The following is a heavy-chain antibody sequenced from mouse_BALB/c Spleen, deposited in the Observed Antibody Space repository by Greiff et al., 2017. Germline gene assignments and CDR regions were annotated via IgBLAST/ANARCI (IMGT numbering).Heavy chain of an antibody. J-gene: IGHJ3*01. V-gene: IGHV14-3*02. D-gene: IGHD2-4*01. CDR1: GFNIKDTY. CDR2: IDPANGNT. Sequence: EVKLMESGAELVKPGASVKLSCTASGFNIKDTYMHWVKQRPEQGLEWIGRIDPANGNTKYDPKFQGKATITADTSSNTAYLQLSSLTSEDTAVYYCARPATVICWFAYWGQGTLVTVSA. CDR3: ARPATVICWFAY.